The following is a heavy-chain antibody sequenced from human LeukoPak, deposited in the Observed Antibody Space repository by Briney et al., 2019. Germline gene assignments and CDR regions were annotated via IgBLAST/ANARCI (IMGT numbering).Heavy chain of an antibody. CDR3: AKGKDYYDSSGYYYN. CDR1: GFTFRSYA. Sequence: GGSLGLSCAASGFTFRSYAMSWVRQAPGKGLEWVSAISGSGGITYYADSVKGRFTISRDNSKNTLYLQMNNLRAEGTAIYYCAKGKDYYDSSGYYYNWGQGTLVTVSS. V-gene: IGHV3-23*01. CDR2: ISGSGGIT. D-gene: IGHD3-22*01. J-gene: IGHJ4*02.